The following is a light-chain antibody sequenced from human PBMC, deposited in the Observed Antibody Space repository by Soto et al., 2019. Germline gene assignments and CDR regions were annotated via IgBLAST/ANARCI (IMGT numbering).Light chain of an antibody. CDR1: QGLGNY. V-gene: IGKV1-27*01. Sequence: DMQMTQSPSSLSASVGDRVTITCRASQGLGNYLAWYQQKPGKAPKLLIYSASSLQSGVPSRFSGSGSGTDFTLTISGLQPEDVATYYCLTHNGSPLSLGVGTKVEI. CDR3: LTHNGSPLS. CDR2: SAS. J-gene: IGKJ4*01.